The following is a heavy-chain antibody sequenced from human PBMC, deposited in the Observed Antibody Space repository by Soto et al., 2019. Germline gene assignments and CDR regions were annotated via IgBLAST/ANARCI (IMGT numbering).Heavy chain of an antibody. CDR2: IYPGDSDT. V-gene: IGHV5-51*01. CDR1: GYSFTSYW. Sequence: GESLKISCKGSGYSFTSYWIGWVRQMPGKGLEWMGIIYPGDSDTRYSPSFQGQVTISADKSISTAYLKWSSLKASDTAMYYCARVGHGYCSGGSCYKASYYYYMDVWGKGTTVTVSS. J-gene: IGHJ6*03. D-gene: IGHD2-15*01. CDR3: ARVGHGYCSGGSCYKASYYYYMDV.